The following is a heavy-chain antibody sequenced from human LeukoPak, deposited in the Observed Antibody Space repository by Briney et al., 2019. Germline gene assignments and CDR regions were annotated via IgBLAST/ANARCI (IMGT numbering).Heavy chain of an antibody. CDR2: IYSGGTT. CDR1: GFTVSTNC. CDR3: AKDHGRLPTRFDY. V-gene: IGHV3-53*01. Sequence: GGSLRLSCAASGFTVSTNCMTWVRQAPGKGLEWVSTIYSGGTTYYADSVMGRFTISRHNSRNTLYLQMNSLRAEDTAVYYCAKDHGRLPTRFDYWGQGTLVTVSS. J-gene: IGHJ4*02. D-gene: IGHD5-12*01.